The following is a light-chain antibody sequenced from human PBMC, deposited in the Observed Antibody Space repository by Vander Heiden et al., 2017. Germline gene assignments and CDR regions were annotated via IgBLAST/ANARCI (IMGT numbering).Light chain of an antibody. V-gene: IGKV1-39*01. CDR2: AAS. CDR1: QSISSY. CDR3: QQCYSTPLYT. J-gene: IGKJ2*01. Sequence: IQMTQSPSSLSASVGDRVTITCRASQSISSYLDWYQQKPGKAPKLLIYAASSLQSGVPSRFSGSGSGTDFTLTISSLQPEDFATYYCQQCYSTPLYTFGQGTKLEIK.